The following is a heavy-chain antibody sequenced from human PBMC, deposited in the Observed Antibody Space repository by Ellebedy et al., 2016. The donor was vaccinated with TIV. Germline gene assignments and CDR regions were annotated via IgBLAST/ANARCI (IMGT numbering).Heavy chain of an antibody. Sequence: SETLSLTXAVYGGSFSGYYWSWIRQPPGKGLEWIGEINHSGSTNYNPSLKSRVTISVDTSKNQFSLKLSSVTAADTAVYYCARPRKPRAAAGFDYWGQGTLVTVSS. CDR3: ARPRKPRAAAGFDY. J-gene: IGHJ4*02. D-gene: IGHD6-13*01. CDR2: INHSGST. V-gene: IGHV4-34*01. CDR1: GGSFSGYY.